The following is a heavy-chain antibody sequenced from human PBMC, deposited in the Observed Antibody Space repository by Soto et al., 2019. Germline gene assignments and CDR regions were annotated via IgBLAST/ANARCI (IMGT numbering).Heavy chain of an antibody. CDR1: GGSISSSSYY. V-gene: IGHV4-39*01. Sequence: SETLSLTCTVSGGSISSSSYYWGWIRQPPGKGLEWIGSIYYSGSTYYNPSLKSRVTISVDTSKNQFSLKLSSVTAADTAVYYCARPSETTVVTPCRQCHAFDIWGQGTMVTVSS. CDR3: ARPSETTVVTPCRQCHAFDI. D-gene: IGHD4-17*01. J-gene: IGHJ3*02. CDR2: IYYSGST.